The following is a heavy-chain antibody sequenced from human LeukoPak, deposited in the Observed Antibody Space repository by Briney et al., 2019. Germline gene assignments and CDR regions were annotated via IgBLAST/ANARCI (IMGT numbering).Heavy chain of an antibody. CDR2: IYTSGST. D-gene: IGHD3-22*01. CDR1: GGSISSGSYY. CDR3: ARGGRITMIVVVLRRGASFDY. J-gene: IGHJ4*02. Sequence: PSQTLSLTCTVSGGSISSGSYYWSWIRQPAGKGLEWIGRIYTSGSTNYNPSLKSRVTISVDTSKNQFSLKLSSVTAADTAVYYCARGGRITMIVVVLRRGASFDYWGQGTLVTVSS. V-gene: IGHV4-61*02.